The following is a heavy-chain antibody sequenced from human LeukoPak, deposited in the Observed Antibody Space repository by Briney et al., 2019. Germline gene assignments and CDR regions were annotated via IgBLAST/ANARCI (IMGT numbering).Heavy chain of an antibody. V-gene: IGHV1-2*02. J-gene: IGHJ4*02. Sequence: ASLKVSCKASVYTFTGYYMHWVRQAPGQGLEWMGWINPNSGGTNYTQKFQGRVTMTRDTSISTAYMELSRLRSDDTAVYYCARDGGGELRYFDWLSFFDYWGQGTLVTVSS. CDR2: INPNSGGT. D-gene: IGHD3-9*01. CDR1: VYTFTGYY. CDR3: ARDGGGELRYFDWLSFFDY.